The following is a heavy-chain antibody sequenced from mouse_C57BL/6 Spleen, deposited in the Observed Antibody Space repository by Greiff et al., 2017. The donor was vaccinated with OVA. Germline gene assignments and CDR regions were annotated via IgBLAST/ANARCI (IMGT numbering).Heavy chain of an antibody. V-gene: IGHV1-82*01. D-gene: IGHD1-1*02. CDR1: GYAFSSSW. CDR3: ARWHGPAWFAY. Sequence: QVQLKQSGPELVKPGASVKISCKASGYAFSSSWMNWVKQRPGKGLEWIGRIYPGDGDTNYNGKFKGKATLTADKSSSTAYMQLSSLTSEDSAVYFCARWHGPAWFAYWGQGTLVTVSA. CDR2: IYPGDGDT. J-gene: IGHJ3*01.